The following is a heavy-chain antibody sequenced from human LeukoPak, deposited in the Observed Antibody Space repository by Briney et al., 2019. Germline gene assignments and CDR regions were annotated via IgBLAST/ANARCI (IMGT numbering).Heavy chain of an antibody. J-gene: IGHJ4*02. D-gene: IGHD5-18*01. V-gene: IGHV3-15*01. CDR2: IKSKTDGGTT. CDR1: GFTFSNAC. Sequence: PGGSLRLSCAASGFTFSNACMTWVRQAPGKGLEWVGHIKSKTDGGTTDFAAPVKGRLTISRDDSKNTPFLQMNSLKTEDTAVYYCTTGTWIQLWLPDYWGQGTLVTVSS. CDR3: TTGTWIQLWLPDY.